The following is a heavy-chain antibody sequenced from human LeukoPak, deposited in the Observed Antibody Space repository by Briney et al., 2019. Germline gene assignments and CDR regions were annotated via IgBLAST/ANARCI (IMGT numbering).Heavy chain of an antibody. CDR1: GYSFTCYL. Sequence: PAEPLKISCQGSGYSFTCYLISWVRQIRGKGLEWMGRIDPSDSYTNYSPSFQGHVTISADKSSSTAYLQCSSLKASDTAMYYCERHVGDYSSSSGGDYWGQGTLVTVSS. V-gene: IGHV5-10-1*01. J-gene: IGHJ4*02. CDR2: IDPSDSYT. CDR3: ERHVGDYSSSSGGDY. D-gene: IGHD6-6*01.